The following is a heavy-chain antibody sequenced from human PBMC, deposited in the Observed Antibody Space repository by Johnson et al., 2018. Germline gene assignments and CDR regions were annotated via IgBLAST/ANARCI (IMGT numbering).Heavy chain of an antibody. D-gene: IGHD6-19*01. J-gene: IGHJ1*01. V-gene: IGHV3-33*01. CDR2: LWDDGSNK. Sequence: QVQLVQSGGGVVQPGRSLRLSCAASGFTFSGYGMHWVRQAPGKGLEWVAVLWDDGSNKYYADSVQGRFTMSRDNSKNTLYLQMNSLRAEDTAVYYCSRDGYSSGWYAAAGPEYFQHWGQGTLVTVSS. CDR1: GFTFSGYG. CDR3: SRDGYSSGWYAAAGPEYFQH.